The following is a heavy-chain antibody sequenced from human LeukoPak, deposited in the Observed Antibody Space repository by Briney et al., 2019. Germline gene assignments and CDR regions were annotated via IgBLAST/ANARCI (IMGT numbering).Heavy chain of an antibody. CDR2: IRYDGNNK. J-gene: IGHJ4*02. Sequence: GGSLRLSCAASGFTFSNYGMHWVRQAPGKGLGWVAFIRYDGNNKYYANSVKGRFTISRDNYKITLYLQRNSLRDEDTAVYYCAKDPHYFGSGSYYDYFDYWGQGTLVTVSS. CDR3: AKDPHYFGSGSYYDYFDY. CDR1: GFTFSNYG. D-gene: IGHD3-10*01. V-gene: IGHV3-30*02.